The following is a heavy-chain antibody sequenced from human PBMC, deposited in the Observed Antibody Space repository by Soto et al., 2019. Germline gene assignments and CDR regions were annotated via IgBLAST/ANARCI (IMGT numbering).Heavy chain of an antibody. D-gene: IGHD2-8*01. CDR3: ATLREDCTNGVCYRADYYYYMDV. Sequence: ASVKVSCKASGYTFTSYGISWVRQAPGQWLEWMGWISAYNGNTNYAQKLQGRVTMTTDTSTSTAYMELRSLRSDDTAVYYCATLREDCTNGVCYRADYYYYMDVWGKGTTVTVSS. CDR2: ISAYNGNT. J-gene: IGHJ6*03. CDR1: GYTFTSYG. V-gene: IGHV1-18*01.